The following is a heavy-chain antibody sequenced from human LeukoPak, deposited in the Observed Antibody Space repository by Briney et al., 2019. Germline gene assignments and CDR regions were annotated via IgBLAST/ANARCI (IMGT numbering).Heavy chain of an antibody. CDR1: GYTFTSYY. D-gene: IGHD3-22*01. CDR3: ARSAYYYDSSGAPSRY. Sequence: ASVKVSCKASGYTFTSYYMHWVRQAPGQGLEWMGGIIPIFGTANYAQKFQGRVTITADESTSTAYMELSSLRSEDTAVYYCARSAYYYDSSGAPSRYWGQGTLVTVSS. V-gene: IGHV1-69*13. CDR2: IIPIFGTA. J-gene: IGHJ4*02.